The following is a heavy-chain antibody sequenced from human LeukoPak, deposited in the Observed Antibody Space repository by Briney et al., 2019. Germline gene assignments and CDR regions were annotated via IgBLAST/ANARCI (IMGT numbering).Heavy chain of an antibody. J-gene: IGHJ4*02. D-gene: IGHD3-10*01. Sequence: ASVKVSCKASGYGFNSYGISWVRQAPGQGLEWMAWISGYNGNTNYAQKFQGRVTVSTDTSTGTVYMELRSLRSADTAVYYCARDSMVRGATLDHWGQGTLVTVSS. CDR3: ARDSMVRGATLDH. CDR2: ISGYNGNT. V-gene: IGHV1-18*01. CDR1: GYGFNSYG.